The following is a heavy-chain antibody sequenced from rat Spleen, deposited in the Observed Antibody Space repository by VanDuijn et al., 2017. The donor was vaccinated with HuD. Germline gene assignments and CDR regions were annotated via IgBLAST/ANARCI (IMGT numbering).Heavy chain of an antibody. Sequence: EVQLVESGGGLVQPGRSLKLSCAASGFTFSSFAMAWVRQAPKKGLEWVATITSGGSNTFYPDSVKGRFTISRDNAKSTLYLQMDSLRSEDTATYYCTTHTTDYWFTYWGQGSLVTVSS. V-gene: IGHV5-25*01. D-gene: IGHD1-6*01. CDR1: GFTFSSFA. J-gene: IGHJ3*01. CDR3: TTHTTDYWFTY. CDR2: ITSGGSNT.